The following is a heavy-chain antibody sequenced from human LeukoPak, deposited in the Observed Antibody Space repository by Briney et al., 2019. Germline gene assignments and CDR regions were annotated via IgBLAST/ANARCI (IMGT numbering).Heavy chain of an antibody. D-gene: IGHD3-22*01. Sequence: SETLSLTCTVSGGSISSSSYYWGWIRQPPGKGLEWIGSIYYSGSTYYNPSLKSRVTISVDTSKNQFSLKLSSVTAADTAVYYCARDRAYYYDGTSWFDPWGQGTLVTVSS. CDR3: ARDRAYYYDGTSWFDP. CDR1: GGSISSSSYY. CDR2: IYYSGST. V-gene: IGHV4-39*02. J-gene: IGHJ5*02.